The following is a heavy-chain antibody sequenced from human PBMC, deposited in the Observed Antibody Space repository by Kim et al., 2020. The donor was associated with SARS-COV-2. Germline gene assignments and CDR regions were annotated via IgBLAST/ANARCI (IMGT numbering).Heavy chain of an antibody. CDR2: IQPDGSET. CDR1: GITFSRHF. J-gene: IGHJ4*02. Sequence: GGSLRLSCEVSGITFSRHFMTWVRQAPGKGLKSVAKIQPDGSETFYVDSVKGRFTISRDNAKNSLFLQMNSLRAEDTAVYYCALEVWWRFDYWGQGTLVAVSS. V-gene: IGHV3-7*01. D-gene: IGHD2-21*01. CDR3: ALEVWWRFDY.